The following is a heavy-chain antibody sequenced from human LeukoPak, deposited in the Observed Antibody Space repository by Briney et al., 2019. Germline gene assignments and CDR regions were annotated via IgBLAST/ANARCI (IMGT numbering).Heavy chain of an antibody. V-gene: IGHV4-39*01. CDR1: GGSISSYY. Sequence: TSETLSLTCTVSGGSISSYYWGWIRQPPGKGLEWIGSIYYSGSTYYNPSLKSRVTISVDTSKNQFSLKLSSVTAADTAVYYCARQAIAVAEPGSFDYWGQGTLVTVSS. D-gene: IGHD6-19*01. CDR2: IYYSGST. J-gene: IGHJ4*02. CDR3: ARQAIAVAEPGSFDY.